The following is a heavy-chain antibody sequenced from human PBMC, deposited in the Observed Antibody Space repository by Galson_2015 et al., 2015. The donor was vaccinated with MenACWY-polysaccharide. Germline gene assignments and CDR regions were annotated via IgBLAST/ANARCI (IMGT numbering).Heavy chain of an antibody. D-gene: IGHD4-11*01. J-gene: IGHJ4*02. CDR3: AIGKPRYSNY. CDR2: MNPNSGNT. V-gene: IGHV1-8*01. Sequence: SVKVSCKASGYTFTNYDINWVRQAPGQGLEWMGWMNPNSGNTGYAQKFQGRVTMTRDNSISTAYMELSSLRYEDTAMYYCAIGKPRYSNYCGQGTLVTVSS. CDR1: GYTFTNYD.